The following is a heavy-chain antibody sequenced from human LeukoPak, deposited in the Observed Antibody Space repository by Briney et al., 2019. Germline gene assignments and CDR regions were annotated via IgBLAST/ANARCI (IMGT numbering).Heavy chain of an antibody. J-gene: IGHJ4*02. V-gene: IGHV4-34*01. CDR2: INHSGST. CDR1: GGSFSGYY. D-gene: IGHD4-17*01. CDR3: ARGSEEMTTVTGHPKSCYFDY. Sequence: PSETLSLTCAVYGGSFSGYYWSWSRQPPGKGLEWIGEINHSGSTNYNPSLKSRVTISVDTSKNQFSLKLSSVTAADTAVYYCARGSEEMTTVTGHPKSCYFDYWGQGTLVTVSS.